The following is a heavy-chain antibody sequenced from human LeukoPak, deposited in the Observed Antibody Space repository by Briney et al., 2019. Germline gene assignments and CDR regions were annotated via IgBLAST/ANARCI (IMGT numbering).Heavy chain of an antibody. CDR1: GFTLSSYA. D-gene: IGHD4-23*01. CDR3: ARDRWGYPNYLDY. J-gene: IGHJ4*02. CDR2: ISSNGGST. Sequence: GGSLRLSCAASGFTLSSYAMHWVRQAPGKGLEYVSAISSNGGSTYYANSVKGRFTISRDNSKNTVYLQMGSLRPEDMAVCYCARDRWGYPNYLDYWGQGTLVTVSS. V-gene: IGHV3-64*01.